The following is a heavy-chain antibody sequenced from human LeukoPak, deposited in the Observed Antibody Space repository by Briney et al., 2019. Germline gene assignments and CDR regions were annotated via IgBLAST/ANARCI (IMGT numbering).Heavy chain of an antibody. Sequence: PGGSLRLSCAASGFTFSNYDMVWVRQGTGEGLEWVSGIGVSGDTYYLDSVKGRFTISRDNAKNSLYLQMNSLRAEDTAVYYCARDILTIQAPDAFDIWGQGTMVTVSS. CDR1: GFTFSNYD. J-gene: IGHJ3*02. D-gene: IGHD3-10*01. CDR3: ARDILTIQAPDAFDI. V-gene: IGHV3-13*01. CDR2: IGVSGDT.